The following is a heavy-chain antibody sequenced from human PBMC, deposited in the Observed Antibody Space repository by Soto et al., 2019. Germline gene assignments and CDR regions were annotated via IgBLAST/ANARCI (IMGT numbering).Heavy chain of an antibody. CDR1: GYTFTSYD. Sequence: QVQLVQSGAEVKKPGASVKVSCKASGYTFTSYDINWVRQATGQGLEWMGWMNPNSGNTAYAQNFQGRVTMTTNTSISTAYRELSSLRSEDTAVYYCAREWSGSYGPRFDYWGQGTLVTVSS. D-gene: IGHD1-26*01. CDR2: MNPNSGNT. V-gene: IGHV1-8*01. CDR3: AREWSGSYGPRFDY. J-gene: IGHJ4*02.